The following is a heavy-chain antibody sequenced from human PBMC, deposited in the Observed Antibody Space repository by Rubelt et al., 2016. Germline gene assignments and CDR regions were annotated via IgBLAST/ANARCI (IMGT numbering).Heavy chain of an antibody. J-gene: IGHJ4*02. CDR3: ARDVRESSNWYEEGNDY. D-gene: IGHD1-1*01. V-gene: IGHV1-18*01. CDR2: ISAYSGNA. CDR1: GYTLTELS. Sequence: QVQLVQFGAEVKKPGASVKVSCKVSGYTLTELSMHWVRQAPGKGLEWMGWISAYSGNANYAQKLQIRITMTTDTSTSTTYLEMGSLRSDDTAGYYCARDVRESSNWYEEGNDYWGPGAQVTVSS.